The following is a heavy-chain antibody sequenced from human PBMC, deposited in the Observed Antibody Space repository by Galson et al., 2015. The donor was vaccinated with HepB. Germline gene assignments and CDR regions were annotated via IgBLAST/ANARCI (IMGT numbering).Heavy chain of an antibody. CDR2: INAGNGNT. CDR1: AYTFTSYA. V-gene: IGHV1-3*01. J-gene: IGHJ6*02. D-gene: IGHD2-2*01. Sequence: SVKVSCKASAYTFTSYAMHWVRRAPGQRLEWMGWINAGNGNTKYSQKFQGRVTFTRDTSASTAYMELRSLRSEDTAVYYCARARKVYQMLYKSHYFGMDVWGQGTTVTVSS. CDR3: ARARKVYQMLYKSHYFGMDV.